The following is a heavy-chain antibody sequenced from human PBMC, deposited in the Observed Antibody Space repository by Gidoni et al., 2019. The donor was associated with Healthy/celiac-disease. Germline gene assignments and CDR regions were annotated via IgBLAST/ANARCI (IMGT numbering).Heavy chain of an antibody. CDR1: GGTISGSY. V-gene: IGHV4-59*01. D-gene: IGHD2-15*01. CDR3: AASRVAATVAFDP. Sequence: QVQLQESGPGRVKTSETLALTSTGPGGTISGSYWSWIRQPPGRGLEWIVYISYSVSTNYNPSLKLRVTISVDTSKNQFSLKLSSVPAADTAVYYCAASRVAATVAFDPWGQGTLVTVSS. J-gene: IGHJ5*02. CDR2: ISYSVST.